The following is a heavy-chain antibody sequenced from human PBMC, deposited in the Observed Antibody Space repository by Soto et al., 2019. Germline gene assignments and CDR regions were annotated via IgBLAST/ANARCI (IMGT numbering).Heavy chain of an antibody. CDR1: GFTFSSYS. CDR2: ISSSSSYI. J-gene: IGHJ6*02. D-gene: IGHD3-16*01. Sequence: EVPLVESGGGLVKPGGSLRLSCAASGFTFSSYSMNCVRQAPGKGLEWFSSISSSSSYIYYADSVKGRFTISRDNAKNSPYRQMNSLRAEDTAVYYSARHGGNTPPYYYGMDVWGQGTTVTVSS. CDR3: ARHGGNTPPYYYGMDV. V-gene: IGHV3-21*01.